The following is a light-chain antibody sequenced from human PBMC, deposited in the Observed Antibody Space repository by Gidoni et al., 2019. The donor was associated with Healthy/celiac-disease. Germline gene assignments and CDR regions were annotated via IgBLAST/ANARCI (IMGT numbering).Light chain of an antibody. CDR3: AAWDDSLKGVL. V-gene: IGLV1-44*01. CDR1: SSNIGSNT. Sequence: QSVLTQPPSASGTPGQRVTISCSGRSSNIGSNTVNWYQQLPGTSPKLLIYSNNQRPSGVPDRFSGSKSGTSASLAISGLQSEDEADYYCAAWDDSLKGVLFGGGTKLTVL. J-gene: IGLJ2*01. CDR2: SNN.